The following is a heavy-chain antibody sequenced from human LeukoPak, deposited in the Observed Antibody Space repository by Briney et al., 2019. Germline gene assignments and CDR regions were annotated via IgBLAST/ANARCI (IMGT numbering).Heavy chain of an antibody. V-gene: IGHV4-61*02. Sequence: SETLSLTCTVSGGSISSGSYYWSWIRHPAGKGLEWIGRIYTSGSTNYNPSLKSRVTISVDTSKNQFSLKLSSVTAADTAVYYCASIAAVEQGFWGQGTMVTVSS. CDR3: ASIAAVEQGF. J-gene: IGHJ3*01. CDR1: GGSISSGSYY. D-gene: IGHD6-13*01. CDR2: IYTSGST.